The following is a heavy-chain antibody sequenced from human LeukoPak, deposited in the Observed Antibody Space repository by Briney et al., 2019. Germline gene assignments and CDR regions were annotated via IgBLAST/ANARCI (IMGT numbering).Heavy chain of an antibody. CDR1: GYSFTSYC. Sequence: ASVKVSCKASGYSFTSYCMHWVRQAPGQGLEWMGMITPSDGGTTYAQKFQGRVTMTRDTSTSTVYMELSSLRSEDTAIYFCARDPTVITSSRITIFGVVKSLHNWFDPWGQGTLVIVSS. V-gene: IGHV1-46*01. J-gene: IGHJ5*02. CDR3: ARDPTVITSSRITIFGVVKSLHNWFDP. CDR2: ITPSDGGT. D-gene: IGHD3-3*01.